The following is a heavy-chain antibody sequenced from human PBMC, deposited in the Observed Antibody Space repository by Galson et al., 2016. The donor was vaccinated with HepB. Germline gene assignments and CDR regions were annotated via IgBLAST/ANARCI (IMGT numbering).Heavy chain of an antibody. CDR3: VRNSRSPDY. J-gene: IGHJ1*01. V-gene: IGHV3-74*01. CDR1: GFTFNNYW. D-gene: IGHD1-7*01. CDR2: ISGDGTNT. Sequence: SLRLSCAASGFTFNNYWMRWVRQAPGKGLVWVSRISGDGTNTFYADSLNGRFTVSRDNAKNSLYLQMHSLRGEDTAVYYCVRNSRSPDYWGQGTLVTVSS.